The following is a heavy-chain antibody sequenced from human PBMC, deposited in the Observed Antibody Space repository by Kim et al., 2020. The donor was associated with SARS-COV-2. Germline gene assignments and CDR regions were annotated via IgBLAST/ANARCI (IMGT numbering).Heavy chain of an antibody. V-gene: IGHV3-23*01. J-gene: IGHJ4*02. D-gene: IGHD2-21*01. Sequence: GRFTIDRDNTKNTLYLQMNSLRAEDTAVYYCAKDGSFVVVIAEPLWGFDYWGQGTLVTVSS. CDR3: AKDGSFVVVIAEPLWGFDY.